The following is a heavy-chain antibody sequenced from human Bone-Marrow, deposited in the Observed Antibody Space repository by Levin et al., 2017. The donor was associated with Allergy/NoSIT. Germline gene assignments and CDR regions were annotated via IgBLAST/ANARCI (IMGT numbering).Heavy chain of an antibody. Sequence: SETLSLTCTVSGDSITSGGYYWSWIRQFPGKGLDYIGFIYHNGFTSYNPSLKSRATISIDTAENQFSLRLSSVTAADTAMYYCARANSDYYYYYMDVWGKGTTVTVSS. CDR1: GDSITSGGYY. V-gene: IGHV4-31*03. D-gene: IGHD4-23*01. CDR2: IYHNGFT. J-gene: IGHJ6*03. CDR3: ARANSDYYYYYMDV.